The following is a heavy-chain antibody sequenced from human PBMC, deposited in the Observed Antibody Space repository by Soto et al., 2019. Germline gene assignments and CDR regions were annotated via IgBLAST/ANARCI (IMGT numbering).Heavy chain of an antibody. CDR1: GYTFTSYA. CDR2: IIPIFGTA. CDR3: ARDGPYYDFWSGYLSPYGMDV. D-gene: IGHD3-3*01. V-gene: IGHV1-69*13. Sequence: ASVKVSCKASGYTFTSYAMHWVRQAPGQGLEWMGGIIPIFGTANYAQKFQGRVTISADESTSTAYMELSSLRSEDTAVYYCARDGPYYDFWSGYLSPYGMDVWGQGTTVTVSS. J-gene: IGHJ6*02.